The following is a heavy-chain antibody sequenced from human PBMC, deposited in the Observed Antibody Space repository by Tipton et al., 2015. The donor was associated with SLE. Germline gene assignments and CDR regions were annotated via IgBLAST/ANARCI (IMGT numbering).Heavy chain of an antibody. CDR1: GGSISSYY. Sequence: TLSLTCTVSGGSISSYYWSWIRQPPGKGLEWIGYIYYSGSTHYDPSLRSRVTISVDTSKNQFSLKLSSATAADTAVYYCASYSSSYFDYWGQGTLVTVSS. V-gene: IGHV4-59*12. J-gene: IGHJ4*02. D-gene: IGHD6-6*01. CDR2: IYYSGST. CDR3: ASYSSSYFDY.